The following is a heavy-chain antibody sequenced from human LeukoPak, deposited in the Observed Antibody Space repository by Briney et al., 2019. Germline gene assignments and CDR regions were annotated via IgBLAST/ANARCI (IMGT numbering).Heavy chain of an antibody. V-gene: IGHV4-39*01. CDR1: GVSISSSNSY. D-gene: IGHD5-12*01. CDR2: IYYSGNT. CDR3: ARASKWLRFSKEYYYMDV. J-gene: IGHJ6*03. Sequence: PSETLSLTCTVSGVSISSSNSYRGWIRQPPGKGLEWIGSIYYSGNTYYNASLKSQVSISIDTSKNQFSLKLSSVTAADTAVHYCARASKWLRFSKEYYYMDVWGKGTTVTVSS.